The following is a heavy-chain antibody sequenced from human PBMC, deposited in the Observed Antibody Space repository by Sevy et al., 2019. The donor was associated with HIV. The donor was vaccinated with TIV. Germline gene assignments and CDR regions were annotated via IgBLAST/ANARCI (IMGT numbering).Heavy chain of an antibody. CDR3: ARRYCSNNVCYHLDF. D-gene: IGHD2-8*01. CDR1: GGSITSSY. V-gene: IGHV4-59*01. CDR2: IYNSGST. Sequence: SETLSLSCTVSGGSITSSYWSWIRQPPGKGLEWLGYIYNSGSTNYNPSLKSRVTISVDTSKNHFSLKLTAVTAADTAVYYCARRYCSNNVCYHLDFWGQGTLVTVSS. J-gene: IGHJ4*02.